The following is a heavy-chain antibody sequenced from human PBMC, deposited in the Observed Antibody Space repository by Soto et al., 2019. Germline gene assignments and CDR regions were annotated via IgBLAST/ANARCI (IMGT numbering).Heavy chain of an antibody. CDR3: AKPNSSSGYSGLGYYYYVMDV. J-gene: IGHJ6*02. V-gene: IGHV3-23*01. CDR1: GFTFSSYA. D-gene: IGHD6-13*01. CDR2: ISGSGGST. Sequence: GGSLRLSCAASGFTFSSYAMSWVRQAPGKGLEWVSAISGSGGSTYYADSVKGRFTISRDNSKNTLYLQMNSLRAEDTAVYYCAKPNSSSGYSGLGYYYYVMDVWGQGTTVTAPS.